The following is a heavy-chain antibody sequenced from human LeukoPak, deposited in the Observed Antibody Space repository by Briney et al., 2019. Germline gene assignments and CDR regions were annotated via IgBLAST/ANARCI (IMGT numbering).Heavy chain of an antibody. CDR1: GVTCSERY. Sequence: ASVTLSCNSAGVTCSERYMYGLRKAPGQGLEWMGVIHPSGGSTTYAQKFQGRVTLTTDTSTSTVNVELRSLTSDDTAVYFCGATCWTAAIVYVYFDLWGRGTLVTVSS. D-gene: IGHD3/OR15-3a*01. J-gene: IGHJ2*01. CDR3: GATCWTAAIVYVYFDL. V-gene: IGHV1-46*01. CDR2: IHPSGGST.